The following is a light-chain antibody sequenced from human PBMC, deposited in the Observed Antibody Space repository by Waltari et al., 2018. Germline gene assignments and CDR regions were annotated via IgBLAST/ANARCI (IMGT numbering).Light chain of an antibody. CDR3: QQYAALPVT. V-gene: IGKV1-33*01. Sequence: DIQMTQSPSSLSASVGDRVTITCQASQDINIYLNWYQQKPGKAPKFLIYNASKLETGVPSRFSGSGFRTDFSFTISSLHPEDIATYYCQQYAALPVTFGQGTKLEI. CDR1: QDINIY. J-gene: IGKJ2*01. CDR2: NAS.